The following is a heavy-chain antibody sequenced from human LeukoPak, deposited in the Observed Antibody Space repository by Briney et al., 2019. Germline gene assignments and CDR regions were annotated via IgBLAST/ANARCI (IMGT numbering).Heavy chain of an antibody. Sequence: GGSLRLSCAASGFTFSSHAMSWVRQAPGKGLEWVSTIGTASDTYYPGSVEGRFTLSRDNAKNSLYLQMNSLTAGDTAVYYCARGPPRGKYYYMDVWGKGTTVTVSS. J-gene: IGHJ6*03. CDR1: GFTFSSHA. V-gene: IGHV3-13*01. D-gene: IGHD1-1*01. CDR3: ARGPPRGKYYYMDV. CDR2: IGTASDT.